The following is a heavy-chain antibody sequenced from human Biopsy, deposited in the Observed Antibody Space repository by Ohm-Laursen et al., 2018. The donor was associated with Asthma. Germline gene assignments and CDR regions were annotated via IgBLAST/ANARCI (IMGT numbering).Heavy chain of an antibody. CDR1: GGSINNYY. V-gene: IGHV4-59*07. Sequence: SVTLSLTCTVSGGSINNYYWSWIRQPPGKGLDLIGYIYYTGSTNYNPSLKSRVSISLDTSKNQFSLSLTSVTAADTAVYYCARTTYGDDGFDPWGQGTLVTVSS. CDR3: ARTTYGDDGFDP. CDR2: IYYTGST. D-gene: IGHD4-17*01. J-gene: IGHJ5*02.